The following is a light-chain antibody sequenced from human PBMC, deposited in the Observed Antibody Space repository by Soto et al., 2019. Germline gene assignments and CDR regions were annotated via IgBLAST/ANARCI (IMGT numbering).Light chain of an antibody. CDR2: EVS. Sequence: QSALTQTASVSGSPGQSITISCTGASSDVGDYNYVSGHQQHPGKAPKLLIYEVSNRPLWVSNRFSGSKSGNTASLTISGLQAEYEADYYCSSYTSSNMVVFGGGNKLTVL. CDR1: SSDVGDYNY. J-gene: IGLJ2*01. V-gene: IGLV2-14*01. CDR3: SSYTSSNMVV.